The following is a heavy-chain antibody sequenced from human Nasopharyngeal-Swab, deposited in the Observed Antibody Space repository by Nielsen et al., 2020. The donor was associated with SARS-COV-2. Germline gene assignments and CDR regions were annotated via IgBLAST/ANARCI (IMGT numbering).Heavy chain of an antibody. V-gene: IGHV3-48*02. J-gene: IGHJ4*02. CDR1: GFTFSSYS. CDR3: ARQRGYSGYDVFDY. Sequence: GESLKISCAASGFTFSSYSMNWVRQAPGKGLEWVSYISSSSSTINYADSVKGQFTISRDNAKNSLYLQMISLRDEDTAVYYCARQRGYSGYDVFDYWGQGTLVTVSS. CDR2: ISSSSSTI. D-gene: IGHD5-12*01.